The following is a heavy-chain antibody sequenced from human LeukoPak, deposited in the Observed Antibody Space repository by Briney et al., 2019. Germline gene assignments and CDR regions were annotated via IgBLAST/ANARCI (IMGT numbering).Heavy chain of an antibody. CDR3: ARGGVGSGWDCFDY. CDR1: GYRFTSSW. D-gene: IGHD6-19*01. CDR2: IDPSDSYT. V-gene: IGHV5-10-1*01. J-gene: IGHJ4*02. Sequence: KPGESLRISCKGSGYRFTSSWISWVRQMPGKGLGWVGRIDPSDSYTNYSPSFQGHVTISADKSISTAYPQWSSLKASDTAMCYCARGGVGSGWDCFDYWGQGTLVTVSS.